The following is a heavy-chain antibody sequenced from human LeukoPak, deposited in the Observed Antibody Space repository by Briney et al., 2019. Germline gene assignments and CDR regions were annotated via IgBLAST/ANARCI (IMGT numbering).Heavy chain of an antibody. J-gene: IGHJ4*02. Sequence: SETLSLTCAVCGGSFSGYYWSWIRQSPGKGLEWIGEINHSGSTNYNPSLKSRGTIVLDTSRNQFSLRLSSVTAADTAVYYCTQGAGWLIDYWGQGILVSVSS. D-gene: IGHD3-16*01. V-gene: IGHV4-34*03. CDR1: GGSFSGYY. CDR3: TQGAGWLIDY. CDR2: INHSGST.